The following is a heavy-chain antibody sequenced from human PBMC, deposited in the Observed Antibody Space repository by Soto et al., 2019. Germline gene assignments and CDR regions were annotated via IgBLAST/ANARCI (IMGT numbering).Heavy chain of an antibody. CDR1: GFTFSSYG. D-gene: IGHD4-17*01. CDR3: ARDRSYGDYVRVDDY. CDR2: IWYDGSNK. Sequence: QVQLVESGGGVVQPGRSLRLSCAASGFTFSSYGMHWVRQAPGKGLEWVAVIWYDGSNKYYADSVKGRFTISRDNSKNTLYLQMNSLRAEDTAVYYCARDRSYGDYVRVDDYWGQGTLVTVSS. V-gene: IGHV3-33*01. J-gene: IGHJ4*02.